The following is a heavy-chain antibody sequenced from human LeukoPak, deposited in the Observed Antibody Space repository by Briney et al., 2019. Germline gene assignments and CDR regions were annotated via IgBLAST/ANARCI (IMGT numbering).Heavy chain of an antibody. V-gene: IGHV4-39*01. Sequence: PSETLSLTCTVSGGSISITGYYWGWIRQPPGKGLEWIGSIYRSESAYYKPSLTSRVTMSVDTSKNQFSLKLSSVTASDTAVYYCARHRGYSYGYLDYWGQGTLVSVSS. CDR2: IYRSESA. CDR3: ARHRGYSYGYLDY. CDR1: GGSISITGYY. D-gene: IGHD5-18*01. J-gene: IGHJ4*02.